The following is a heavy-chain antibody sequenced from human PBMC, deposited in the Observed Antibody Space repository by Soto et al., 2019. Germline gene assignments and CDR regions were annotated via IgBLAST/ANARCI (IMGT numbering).Heavy chain of an antibody. D-gene: IGHD4-17*01. CDR2: IYHSGST. Sequence: QLQLQESGSGLVKPSQALSLTCAVSVGAISSGGYSWSWILQPPGQGLEWIGYIYHSGSTYYNPSLKSRVTISVDRSKNQFSLKLRAVTAADTAVYYCARGGKTVTTFDYWGQGTLVTVSS. CDR3: ARGGKTVTTFDY. V-gene: IGHV4-30-2*01. J-gene: IGHJ4*02. CDR1: VGAISSGGYS.